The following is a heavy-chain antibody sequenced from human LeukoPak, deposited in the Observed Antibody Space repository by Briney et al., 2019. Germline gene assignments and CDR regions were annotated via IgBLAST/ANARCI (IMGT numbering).Heavy chain of an antibody. J-gene: IGHJ4*02. CDR1: GGSISSNSYY. V-gene: IGHV4-39*06. D-gene: IGHD6-19*01. Sequence: SETLSLTCTVSGGSISSNSYYWGWIRQPPGKGLEWIGSIYYSGSTYYKSSLKSRVTISVDTSKNQFPLKLSSVTAADTAVYYCAREIAVAANFDYWGQGTLVTVSS. CDR2: IYYSGST. CDR3: AREIAVAANFDY.